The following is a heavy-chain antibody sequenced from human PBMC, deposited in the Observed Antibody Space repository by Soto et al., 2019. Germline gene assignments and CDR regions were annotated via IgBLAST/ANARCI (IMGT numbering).Heavy chain of an antibody. J-gene: IGHJ4*02. CDR2: IYYSGST. V-gene: IGHV4-30-4*01. Sequence: QVQLQESGPGLVKPSQTLSLTCTVSGGSISSGDYYWSWIRQPPGKGLEWIGYIYYSGSTYYNPSLKSRVXXSXDXXKNQFSLKLSSVTAADTAVYYCARYNWNDLYYFDYWGQGTLVTVSS. D-gene: IGHD1-1*01. CDR3: ARYNWNDLYYFDY. CDR1: GGSISSGDYY.